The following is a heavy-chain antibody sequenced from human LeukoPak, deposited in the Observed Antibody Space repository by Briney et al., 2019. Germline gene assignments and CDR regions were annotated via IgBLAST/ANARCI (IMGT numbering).Heavy chain of an antibody. CDR3: ARGYCSSTSCLWGGFDY. Sequence: GGSLRLSCAASGFTVSSNYMSWVRQAPGKGLEWVSVIYSGGGTYYADSVKGRFTISRDNSKNTLYLQMNSLRAEDTAVYYCARGYCSSTSCLWGGFDYWGQGTLVTVSS. V-gene: IGHV3-53*01. D-gene: IGHD2-2*01. CDR1: GFTVSSNY. J-gene: IGHJ4*02. CDR2: IYSGGGT.